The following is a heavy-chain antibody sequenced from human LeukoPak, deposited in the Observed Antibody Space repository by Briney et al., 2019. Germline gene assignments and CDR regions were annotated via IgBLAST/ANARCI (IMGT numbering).Heavy chain of an antibody. V-gene: IGHV1-18*01. CDR1: GYTFTSYG. Sequence: ASVKVSCKASGYTFTSYGISWVRQAPGQGREWMGWISAYNGNTNYAQKLQGRVTMTTDTSTSTAYMELRSLRSNDTAVYYCARFRAGVGEPYGDYWGQGTLVTVSS. J-gene: IGHJ4*02. CDR2: ISAYNGNT. D-gene: IGHD3-10*01. CDR3: ARFRAGVGEPYGDY.